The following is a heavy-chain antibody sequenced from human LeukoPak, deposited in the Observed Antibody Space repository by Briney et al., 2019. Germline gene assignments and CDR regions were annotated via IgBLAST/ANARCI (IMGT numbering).Heavy chain of an antibody. V-gene: IGHV3-74*01. CDR3: ADFGSGSYIFDY. CDR1: GFTFSSYW. Sequence: PGGSLRLSCAASGFTFSSYWMHWVRQAPGKGLVWVSRINSDGSSTSYADSVKGRFTISRDNSKSTLYLQMNSLRGEDTALYYCADFGSGSYIFDYWGQGSLVTVSS. CDR2: INSDGSST. D-gene: IGHD3-10*01. J-gene: IGHJ4*02.